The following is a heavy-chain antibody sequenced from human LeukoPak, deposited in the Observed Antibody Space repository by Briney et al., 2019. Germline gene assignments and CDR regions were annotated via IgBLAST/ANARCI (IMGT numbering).Heavy chain of an antibody. J-gene: IGHJ5*02. D-gene: IGHD1-1*01. Sequence: SETLSLTCTVSGGSTTINGYYWAWIHQPPGKGLEWIGSIYYNGNTYYNPSLKSRVTISADTSTNHFSLKLTSVTAADTAVYYCGRHVQAPSFDPWGQETLVTVSS. CDR3: GRHVQAPSFDP. V-gene: IGHV4-39*01. CDR2: IYYNGNT. CDR1: GGSTTINGYY.